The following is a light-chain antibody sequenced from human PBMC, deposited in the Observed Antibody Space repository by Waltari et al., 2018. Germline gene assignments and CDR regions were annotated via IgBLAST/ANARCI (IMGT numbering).Light chain of an antibody. CDR1: SVVLCGYND. CDR3: CSYAGSYTWV. CDR2: DVS. V-gene: IGLV2-11*01. Sequence: QSALPQPRSLSGPPGQSVTIYCTVTSVVLCGYNDLSWYQQHPRKAPKLLIYDVSKRPSGVPDRFSGFTSGNSSSLSISGLQAEDEADYYCCSYAGSYTWVFGGGTKLTVL. J-gene: IGLJ3*02.